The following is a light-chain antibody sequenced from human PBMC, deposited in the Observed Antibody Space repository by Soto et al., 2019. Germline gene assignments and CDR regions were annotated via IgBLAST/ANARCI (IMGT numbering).Light chain of an antibody. CDR2: DAF. V-gene: IGKV3-20*01. Sequence: TVSLSCKASRSVSIRSVAWYQQKFGHSPSLLIYDAFSRATGILDRFSASGSGTDFTRTISRLEPEDFAVYDCQKHRPFGQGTRLEIK. CDR3: QKHRP. J-gene: IGKJ5*01. CDR1: RSVSIRS.